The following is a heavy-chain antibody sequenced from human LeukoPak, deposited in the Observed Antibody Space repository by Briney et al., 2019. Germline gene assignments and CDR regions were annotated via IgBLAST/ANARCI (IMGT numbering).Heavy chain of an antibody. CDR1: GFTFSSYA. J-gene: IGHJ4*02. Sequence: GGSLRLSCAASGFTFSSYAMSWVRQAPGKGLEWVSAISGSGGSTYYADSVKGRFTISRDNSKNTLYLQLNSLKVEDTAVYFCAKGRSMGQLVPYYFDFWGQGTLVTVSS. CDR2: ISGSGGST. V-gene: IGHV3-23*01. CDR3: AKGRSMGQLVPYYFDF. D-gene: IGHD6-6*01.